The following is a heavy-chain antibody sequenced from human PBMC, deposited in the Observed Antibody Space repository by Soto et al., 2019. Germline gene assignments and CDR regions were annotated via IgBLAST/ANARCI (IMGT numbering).Heavy chain of an antibody. Sequence: PGGSLRLSYEASGFTLSSDAMSWVRQAKRKGLEWVSAISGSGGSTYYADSVKGRFTISRDNAKNTLYLQMNSLRTEDTAIYYCARDDEDGSYCDLGYWGQGTLVTVSS. J-gene: IGHJ4*02. CDR2: ISGSGGST. D-gene: IGHD3-10*01. V-gene: IGHV3-23*01. CDR3: ARDDEDGSYCDLGY. CDR1: GFTLSSDA.